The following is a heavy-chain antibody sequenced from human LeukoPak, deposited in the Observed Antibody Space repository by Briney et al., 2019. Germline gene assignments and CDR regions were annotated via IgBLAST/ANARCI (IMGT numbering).Heavy chain of an antibody. J-gene: IGHJ4*02. CDR3: ASWEGYNWNDGGY. D-gene: IGHD1-1*01. CDR1: GGTLSSYA. CDR2: IIPIFGTA. Sequence: ASVKVSCKASGGTLSSYAISWVRQAPGQGLEWMGGIIPIFGTASYAQKFQGRVTITTDESTSTAYMELSSLRSEDTAVYYCASWEGYNWNDGGYWGQGTLVTVSS. V-gene: IGHV1-69*05.